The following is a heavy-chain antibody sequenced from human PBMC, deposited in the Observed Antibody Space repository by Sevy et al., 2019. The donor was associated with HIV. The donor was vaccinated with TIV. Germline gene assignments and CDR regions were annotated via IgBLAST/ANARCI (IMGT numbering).Heavy chain of an antibody. CDR1: GGTFSSYA. CDR3: ARGGYCSGGSCYLLT. J-gene: IGHJ3*01. D-gene: IGHD2-15*01. V-gene: IGHV1-69*13. CDR2: IIPIFGTA. Sequence: ASVKVSCKASGGTFSSYAISWVRQAPGQGLEWMGGIIPIFGTANYAQKFQGRVTITADESTSTAYMGLSSLRSEDTAVYYCARGGYCSGGSCYLLTWGQGTMVTVSS.